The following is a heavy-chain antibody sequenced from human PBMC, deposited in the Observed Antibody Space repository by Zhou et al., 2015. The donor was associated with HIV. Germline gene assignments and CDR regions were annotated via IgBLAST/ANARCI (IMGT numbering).Heavy chain of an antibody. J-gene: IGHJ5*02. CDR3: ARRGNYFDSGNYRYWFDP. CDR1: GYTFSTSA. V-gene: IGHV1-18*01. Sequence: QVQLVQSGPEVKKPGASVKVSCKASGYTFSTSAINWVRQAPGQGLEWMGRINTYNNNRNHAQKFQGRVTMTTDTSTTTAYMELRSLRSDDTAVYYCARRGNYFDSGNYRYWFDPWGQGTLVTVSS. CDR2: INTYNNNR. D-gene: IGHD3-10*01.